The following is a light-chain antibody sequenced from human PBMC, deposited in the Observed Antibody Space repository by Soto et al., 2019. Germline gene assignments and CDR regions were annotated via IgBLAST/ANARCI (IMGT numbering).Light chain of an antibody. J-gene: IGLJ2*01. CDR3: YSYTSSSTVL. V-gene: IGLV2-14*03. CDR1: SSYIGGYNY. Sequence: QSALTQPASVSGSPGQSITISCTGISSYIGGYNYVSWYQQLPGKAPKLMIYDVSNRRSGVSNRFSGSKSGNTASLTISGLQAEDEADYYCYSYTSSSTVLFGGGTKLTVL. CDR2: DVS.